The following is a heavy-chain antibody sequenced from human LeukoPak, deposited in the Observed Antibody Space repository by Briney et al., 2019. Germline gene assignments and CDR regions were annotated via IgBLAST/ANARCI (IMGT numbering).Heavy chain of an antibody. CDR3: ARGWRGVAGATNFDY. V-gene: IGHV4-59*01. Sequence: SETLSLTCTVSGGSISTYYWSWIRQPPGRGLEWIGYIYYSRSTSYNPSLKSRVTISVDTSKNRFSLKVTSITAADTAVYYCARGWRGVAGATNFDYWGQRTLVTVSS. J-gene: IGHJ4*02. D-gene: IGHD1-26*01. CDR1: GGSISTYY. CDR2: IYYSRST.